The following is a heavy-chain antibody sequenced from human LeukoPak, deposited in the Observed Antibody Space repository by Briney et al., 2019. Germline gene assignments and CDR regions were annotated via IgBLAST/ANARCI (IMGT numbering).Heavy chain of an antibody. D-gene: IGHD3-22*01. CDR1: GYIVTSYW. Sequence: GESLNISCKGSGYIVTSYWIGWVRHRPGKGLDWMGISYPGDFDTRYSPSFQGQVTISDDKSISTAYLQWSSLKASDTAMYYCARHLWDSSGYYVDYWGQGTLVTVSS. CDR2: SYPGDFDT. CDR3: ARHLWDSSGYYVDY. J-gene: IGHJ4*02. V-gene: IGHV5-51*01.